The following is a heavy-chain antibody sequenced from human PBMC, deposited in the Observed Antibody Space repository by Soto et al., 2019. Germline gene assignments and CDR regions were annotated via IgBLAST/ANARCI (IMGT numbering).Heavy chain of an antibody. J-gene: IGHJ4*02. CDR2: VNSDGTST. Sequence: EVQLVESGGGLVQPGGSLRLSCAASGFTFSNYWIRWVRQVPGKGLVWVSRVNSDGTSTSYADFVKGRFTITRDNAKNTVYLQMDNPGADDTAVYYCTRGGTTTTYWGLFSYWGQGALVALSS. CDR3: TRGGTTTTYWGLFSY. D-gene: IGHD7-27*01. CDR1: GFTFSNYW. V-gene: IGHV3-74*03.